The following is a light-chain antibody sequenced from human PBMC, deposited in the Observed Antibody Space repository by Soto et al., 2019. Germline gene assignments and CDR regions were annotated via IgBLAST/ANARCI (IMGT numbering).Light chain of an antibody. V-gene: IGKV3-20*01. CDR1: QSISGSY. CDR3: QQYDSSFPALT. CDR2: GVS. J-gene: IGKJ4*01. Sequence: EIVLTQSPGTLSLSPGERATLSCRASQSISGSYLAWYQQKPGQAPRLLIFGVSSRATGTPNRFSGSGSGTDFTLTISSLDPEDFAVYYCQQYDSSFPALTFGGGTKVEIK.